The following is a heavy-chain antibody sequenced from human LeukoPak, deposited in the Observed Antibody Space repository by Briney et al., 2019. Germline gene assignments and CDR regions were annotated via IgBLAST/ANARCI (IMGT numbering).Heavy chain of an antibody. V-gene: IGHV4-34*01. J-gene: IGHJ5*02. CDR1: GGSFSGYY. Sequence: SETLSLTCAVYGGSFSGYYWSWIRQPPGKGLEWIGEINHSGSTNYNPSLKSRVTISVDTSKNQFSLKLSSVTAADTAVYYCARVRRLLWFGELPHNWFDPWGQGTLVTVSS. CDR3: ARVRRLLWFGELPHNWFDP. D-gene: IGHD3-10*01. CDR2: INHSGST.